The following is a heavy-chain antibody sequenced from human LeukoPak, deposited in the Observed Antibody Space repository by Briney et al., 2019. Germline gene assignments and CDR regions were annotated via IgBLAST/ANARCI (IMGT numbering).Heavy chain of an antibody. CDR2: IYTSGST. J-gene: IGHJ4*02. Sequence: PSETLSLTCTVSGGSISSHYWSRIRQPPGKGLEWIGRIYTSGSTNYNASLKSRVSMSVDTSKNQFSLKLSSVTAADTAVFYCARENSGSYREFDYWGQGTLVTVSS. V-gene: IGHV4-4*07. CDR3: ARENSGSYREFDY. D-gene: IGHD1-26*01. CDR1: GGSISSHY.